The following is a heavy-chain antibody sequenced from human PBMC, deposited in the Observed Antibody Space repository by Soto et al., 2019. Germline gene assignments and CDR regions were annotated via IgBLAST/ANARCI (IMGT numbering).Heavy chain of an antibody. D-gene: IGHD2-15*01. Sequence: SKTLSLTCTVSGGSISSYYWSWIRQPPGKGLEWIGYIYYIGSTNYNPSLKSRVTISVDTSKNQFSLKLSSVTAADTAVYYCARVYGGYLDYWGQGTLVTVSS. CDR3: ARVYGGYLDY. CDR1: GGSISSYY. J-gene: IGHJ4*02. V-gene: IGHV4-59*01. CDR2: IYYIGST.